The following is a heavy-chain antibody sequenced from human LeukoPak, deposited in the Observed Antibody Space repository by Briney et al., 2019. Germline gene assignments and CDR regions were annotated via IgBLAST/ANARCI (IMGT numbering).Heavy chain of an antibody. CDR2: ISAYNGNT. V-gene: IGHV1-18*01. CDR3: ARSRVVVPASNWFDP. CDR1: GYTFTSYG. D-gene: IGHD2-2*01. J-gene: IGHJ5*01. Sequence: ASVKVSCKASGYTFTSYGISWVRQAPGQGLEWMGWISAYNGNTNYAQKLQGRVTMTTDTSTSTAYMELRSLRSDDTAVYYCARSRVVVPASNWFDPWGQGTTVTVSS.